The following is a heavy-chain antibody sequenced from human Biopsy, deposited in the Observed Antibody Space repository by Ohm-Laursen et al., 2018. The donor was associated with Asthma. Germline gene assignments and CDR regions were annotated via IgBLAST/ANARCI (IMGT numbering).Heavy chain of an antibody. J-gene: IGHJ6*02. D-gene: IGHD3-3*02. CDR3: ARPSPNRDILYYYYHMDV. CDR1: GGTFSRYA. Sequence: AASVKVSCKVSGGTFSRYAISWVRQAPGQGLEWMGGIIPIFGTSNYAQKFQGRVTFTADESTSSAYMELSSLRFDDTAIYYCARPSPNRDILYYYYHMDVWGQGTTVTVSS. V-gene: IGHV1-69*13. CDR2: IIPIFGTS.